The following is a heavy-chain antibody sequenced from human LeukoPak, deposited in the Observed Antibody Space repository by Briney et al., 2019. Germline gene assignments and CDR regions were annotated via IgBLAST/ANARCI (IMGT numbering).Heavy chain of an antibody. CDR1: GXTFSNYE. CDR2: ISSTGRTM. CDR3: ARLSRATPDY. Sequence: GGSLRLSCADSGXTFSNYEVVWVRQAPGKGLEWVLYISSTGRTMYYADSVKGRFTISRDNAKKSLYLQMNSLRAEDTAVYYCARLSRATPDYWGQGTLVTVSS. V-gene: IGHV3-48*03. J-gene: IGHJ4*02.